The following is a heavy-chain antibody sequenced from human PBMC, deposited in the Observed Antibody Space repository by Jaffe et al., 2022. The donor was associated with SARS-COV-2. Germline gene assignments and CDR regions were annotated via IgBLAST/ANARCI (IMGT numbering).Heavy chain of an antibody. CDR3: GSGSSGYEPPHY. D-gene: IGHD3-10*01. CDR1: GFTFSSYW. J-gene: IGHJ4*02. CDR2: INNDGSST. Sequence: EVQLVESGGDLVQPGGSLRLSCAGSGFTFSSYWMHWVRRAPGKGLVWVSRINNDGSSTTYADSVKGRFTISRDNAKNTLYLQMNSLTAEDTAMYYCGSGSSGYEPPHYWGQGTLVTVSS. V-gene: IGHV3-74*03.